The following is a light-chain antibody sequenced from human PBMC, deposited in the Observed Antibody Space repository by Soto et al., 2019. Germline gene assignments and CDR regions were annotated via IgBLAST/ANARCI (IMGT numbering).Light chain of an antibody. V-gene: IGLV2-11*01. J-gene: IGLJ3*02. CDR2: DVT. CDR3: CSYAGSSLWV. CDR1: SSDVGAYNY. Sequence: QSALTQPRSVSGSPGQSVTISCTGTSSDVGAYNYVSWYQHHQGKAPKLVIYDVTKRPSGVPDRFAGSKSGTTASLSISGLEAEDEADYYCCSYAGSSLWVFGGGTKLTVL.